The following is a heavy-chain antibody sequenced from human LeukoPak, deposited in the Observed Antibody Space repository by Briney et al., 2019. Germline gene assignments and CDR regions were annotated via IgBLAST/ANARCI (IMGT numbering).Heavy chain of an antibody. CDR3: ARGMIDHDAFDI. D-gene: IGHD3-22*01. V-gene: IGHV1-46*01. Sequence: ASVKVSCKASGYTFTSYYVHWVRQAPGQGLVWMGIINPSGGSTSYAQKFQGRVTMTRDMSTSTVYMELSSLRSEDTAVYYCARGMIDHDAFDIWGQGTMVTVSS. CDR1: GYTFTSYY. CDR2: INPSGGST. J-gene: IGHJ3*02.